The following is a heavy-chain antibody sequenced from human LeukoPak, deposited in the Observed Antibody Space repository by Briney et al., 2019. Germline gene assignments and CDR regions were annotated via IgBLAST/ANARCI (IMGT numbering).Heavy chain of an antibody. D-gene: IGHD4-23*01. CDR1: GGSISSGDYY. J-gene: IGHJ1*01. CDR2: IYYSGST. Sequence: SETLSLTCTVSGGSISSGDYYWSWIRQPPGKGLEWIGYIYYSGSTYYNPSLKSRVTISVDTSKNQFSLKLSSVTAADTAAYYCASDHGGNPEYFQHWGQGTLVTVSS. V-gene: IGHV4-30-4*01. CDR3: ASDHGGNPEYFQH.